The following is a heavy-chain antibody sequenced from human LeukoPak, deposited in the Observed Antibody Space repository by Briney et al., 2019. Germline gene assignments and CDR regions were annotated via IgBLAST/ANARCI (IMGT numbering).Heavy chain of an antibody. D-gene: IGHD2-2*01. V-gene: IGHV4-39*07. CDR3: ARGCSSTSCFLLNDY. CDR1: GGSISSSSYY. J-gene: IGHJ4*02. Sequence: SETLSLTCTVSGGSISSSSYYWGWIRQPPGKGLEWIGSIYYSGSTYYNPSLKSRVTISVDTSKNQFSLKLSSVTAADTAVYYCARGCSSTSCFLLNDYWGQGTLVTVSS. CDR2: IYYSGST.